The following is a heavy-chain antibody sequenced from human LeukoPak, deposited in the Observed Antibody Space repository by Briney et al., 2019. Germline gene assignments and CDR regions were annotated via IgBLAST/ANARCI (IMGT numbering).Heavy chain of an antibody. Sequence: SETLSLTCAVYGGSFSGYYWSWIRQHPGKGLEWIGYIYYRGSTYYNPSLKSRVTISADTSKNQFSLKLRSVTAADTAVYYCARGGDYDFFQFWGQGTLVTVSS. CDR3: ARGGDYDFFQF. D-gene: IGHD3-3*01. J-gene: IGHJ4*02. CDR2: IYYRGST. CDR1: GGSFSGYY. V-gene: IGHV4-31*11.